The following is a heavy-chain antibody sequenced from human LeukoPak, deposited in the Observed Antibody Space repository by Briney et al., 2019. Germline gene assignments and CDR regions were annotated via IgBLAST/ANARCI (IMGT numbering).Heavy chain of an antibody. J-gene: IGHJ4*02. V-gene: IGHV1-8*01. CDR1: GYTFTSYD. Sequence: GPVKVSCKASGYTFTSYDINWVRQAIGQGLEWMGWMNPNSGNTGYAQKFQGRVTMTRNTSISTAYMELSSLRSEDTAAYYCAREGSGYSYGLTSWGQGTLVTVSS. CDR2: MNPNSGNT. D-gene: IGHD5-18*01. CDR3: AREGSGYSYGLTS.